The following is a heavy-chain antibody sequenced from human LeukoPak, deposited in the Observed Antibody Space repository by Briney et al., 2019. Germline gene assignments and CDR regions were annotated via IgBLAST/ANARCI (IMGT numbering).Heavy chain of an antibody. Sequence: TSETLSLICAVSGGSISSSNWWSWVRQPPGKGLEWIGEIYHSGSTNYNPSLKSRVTISVDKSKNQFSLKLSSVTAADTAVYYCARSPRYSSGWKDWGQGTLVTVSS. CDR1: GGSISSSNW. J-gene: IGHJ4*02. CDR2: IYHSGST. CDR3: ARSPRYSSGWKD. D-gene: IGHD6-19*01. V-gene: IGHV4-4*02.